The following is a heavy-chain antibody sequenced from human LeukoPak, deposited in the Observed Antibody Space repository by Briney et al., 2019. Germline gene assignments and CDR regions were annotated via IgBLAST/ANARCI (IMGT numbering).Heavy chain of an antibody. Sequence: GGSLRLSCAASGFTFSGSAMHWVRQASGKGLEWVGRIRSKANSYATAYAASVKGRFTISRDDSKNTAYLQMNSLKTEDTAVYYCTRHLPRLYCGGDCYWFDPWGQGTLVTVSS. CDR2: IRSKANSYAT. V-gene: IGHV3-73*01. J-gene: IGHJ5*02. CDR3: TRHLPRLYCGGDCYWFDP. CDR1: GFTFSGSA. D-gene: IGHD2-21*02.